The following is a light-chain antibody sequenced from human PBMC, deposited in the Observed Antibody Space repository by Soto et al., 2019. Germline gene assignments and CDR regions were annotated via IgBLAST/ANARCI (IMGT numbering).Light chain of an antibody. CDR1: KLGDKY. J-gene: IGLJ1*01. Sequence: SYELTQPPSVSVSPGQTASITCSGDKLGDKYTCWYQQKPGQSPVLVIYQDKKRPSVIPERFSGSNSGDTATLTISGTQTMDEADYYCQAWDTSTAVFGTGTKLTVL. CDR2: QDK. V-gene: IGLV3-1*01. CDR3: QAWDTSTAV.